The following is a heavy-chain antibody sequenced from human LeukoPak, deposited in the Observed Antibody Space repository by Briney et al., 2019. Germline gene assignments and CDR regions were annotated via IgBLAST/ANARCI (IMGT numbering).Heavy chain of an antibody. CDR2: IYPNSGAT. J-gene: IGHJ4*02. CDR1: GYTFTGYY. Sequence: ASVKVSCKASGYTFTGYYMHWVRQAPGQGLEWMGYIYPNSGATKYAQKFQGRVTMTRDTSISTAYMELSGLGSDDTAVYYCGTLLSNGPFDYWGQGSPVTVSS. V-gene: IGHV1-2*02. CDR3: GTLLSNGPFDY.